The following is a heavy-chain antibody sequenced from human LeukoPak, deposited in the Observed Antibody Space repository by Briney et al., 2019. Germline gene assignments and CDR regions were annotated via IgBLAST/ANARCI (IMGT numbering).Heavy chain of an antibody. Sequence: GGSLRLSCAASGFTFSSYAMHWVRQAPGKGLEWVAVISYDGSNKYYADSVKGRFTISRDNSKNTLYLQMNSLRAEDTAVYYCAKGRGLIGSGEVGYMDVWGEGTTVTVSS. CDR1: GFTFSSYA. D-gene: IGHD3-10*01. CDR3: AKGRGLIGSGEVGYMDV. CDR2: ISYDGSNK. J-gene: IGHJ6*03. V-gene: IGHV3-30*04.